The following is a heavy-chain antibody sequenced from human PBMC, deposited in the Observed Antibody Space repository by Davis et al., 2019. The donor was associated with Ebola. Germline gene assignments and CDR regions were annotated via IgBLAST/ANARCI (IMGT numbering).Heavy chain of an antibody. CDR3: ARHPGPDY. CDR2: INYSGNT. V-gene: IGHV4-39*01. Sequence: MPSETLSLTCTVSGGSISSGTYYWGWIRQPPGKGLEWIGSINYSGNTFYNPSLKSRVTISVDTSKNQFSLRLSSVTATDTAVYYCARHPGPDYWGQGTLVTVSS. D-gene: IGHD7-27*01. J-gene: IGHJ4*02. CDR1: GGSISSGTYY.